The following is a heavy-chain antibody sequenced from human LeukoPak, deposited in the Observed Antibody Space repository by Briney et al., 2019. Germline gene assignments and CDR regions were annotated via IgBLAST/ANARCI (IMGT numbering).Heavy chain of an antibody. Sequence: GGSLRLSCAASGFTFSSYAMTWVRQAPGKGLEWVSAISGSGGSTYDADSVKGRFTISRDNSKNTLYLQMNSLRAEDTAVYYCATDRNSGKYYDYWGQGTLVSVSS. CDR2: ISGSGGST. J-gene: IGHJ4*02. CDR1: GFTFSSYA. CDR3: ATDRNSGKYYDY. D-gene: IGHD1-26*01. V-gene: IGHV3-23*01.